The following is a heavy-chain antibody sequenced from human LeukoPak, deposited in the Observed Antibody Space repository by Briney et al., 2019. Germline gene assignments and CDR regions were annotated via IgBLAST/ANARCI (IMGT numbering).Heavy chain of an antibody. V-gene: IGHV3-64D*06. CDR3: VKDRWVDH. Sequence: AGGSLRLSCAASGFTFGSYAMHWVRQAPGKGLEYVSSISSEGKTTYYADSVKGRFTISRDNSKNTLYLQMSSLRPEDTAVYYCVKDRWVDHWGQGTLVTVSS. CDR1: GFTFGSYA. J-gene: IGHJ4*02. CDR2: ISSEGKTT. D-gene: IGHD6-13*01.